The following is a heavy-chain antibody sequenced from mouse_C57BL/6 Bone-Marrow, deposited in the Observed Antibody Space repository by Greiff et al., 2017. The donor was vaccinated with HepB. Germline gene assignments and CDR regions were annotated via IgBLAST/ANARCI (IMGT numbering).Heavy chain of an antibody. D-gene: IGHD1-1*01. CDR1: GYTFTSYD. V-gene: IGHV1-85*01. Sequence: VQLQESGPELVKPGASVKLSCKASGYTFTSYDINWVKQRPGQGLEWIGWIYPRDGSTKYNEKVKGKATLTVDTSSSTAYMELHSLTSEDSAVYFCARVIYYYGSSFYFDYWGQGTTLTVSS. CDR2: IYPRDGST. J-gene: IGHJ2*01. CDR3: ARVIYYYGSSFYFDY.